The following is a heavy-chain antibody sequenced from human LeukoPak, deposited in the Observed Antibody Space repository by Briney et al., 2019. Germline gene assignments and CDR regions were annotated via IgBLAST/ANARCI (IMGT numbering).Heavy chain of an antibody. CDR3: ARVLRYCSGGNCYSGGLGYMDV. D-gene: IGHD2-15*01. CDR1: GFTFNNNA. V-gene: IGHV3-69-1*01. J-gene: IGHJ6*03. CDR2: ITSDSTI. Sequence: PGGSLRLSCAASGFTFNNNAMSWVRQAPGKGLEWLAYITSDSTIYQADSVKGRFTISRDNAKNSLFLQMNSLRAEDTAVYYCARVLRYCSGGNCYSGGLGYMDVWGKGTTVTISS.